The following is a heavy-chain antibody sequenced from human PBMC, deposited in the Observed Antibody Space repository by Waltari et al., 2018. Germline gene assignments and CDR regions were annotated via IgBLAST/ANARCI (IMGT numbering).Heavy chain of an antibody. CDR2: INHSGST. CDR3: ARSYRDGEADAFDI. V-gene: IGHV4-34*01. D-gene: IGHD1-26*01. Sequence: QVQLQQWGAGLLKPSETLSLTCAVYGGSFSGYYWSWIRQPPGKGLAWIGEINHSGSTNYNPSLKSRVTISVDTSKNQFSLKLSSVTAADTAVYYCARSYRDGEADAFDIWGQGTMVTVSS. J-gene: IGHJ3*02. CDR1: GGSFSGYY.